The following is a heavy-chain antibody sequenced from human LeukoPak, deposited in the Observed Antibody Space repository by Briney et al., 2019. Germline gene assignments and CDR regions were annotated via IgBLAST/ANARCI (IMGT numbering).Heavy chain of an antibody. V-gene: IGHV4-59*01. J-gene: IGHJ3*02. D-gene: IGHD6-13*01. Sequence: SETLSLTCTVSGGSISSYYWSWIRQPPGKGLEWIGYIYYSGSTNYNPSLKSRVTISVDTSKNRFSRKLSSVTAADTAVYYCARDAAADAFDIWGQGTMVTVSS. CDR2: IYYSGST. CDR1: GGSISSYY. CDR3: ARDAAADAFDI.